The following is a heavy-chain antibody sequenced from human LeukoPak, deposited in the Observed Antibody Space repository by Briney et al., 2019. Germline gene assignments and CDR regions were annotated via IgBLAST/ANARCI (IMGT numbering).Heavy chain of an antibody. CDR1: GFTFSSYG. Sequence: GGSLRLSCAASGFTFSSYGMHWVRQAPGKGLEWVAVISYDGSNKYYADSVKGRFTISRDNSKNTLYLQMNSLRAEDTAVYYCAKDGGVVTVYYFDYWGQGTLVTVSS. V-gene: IGHV3-30*18. D-gene: IGHD2-21*02. CDR3: AKDGGVVTVYYFDY. CDR2: ISYDGSNK. J-gene: IGHJ4*02.